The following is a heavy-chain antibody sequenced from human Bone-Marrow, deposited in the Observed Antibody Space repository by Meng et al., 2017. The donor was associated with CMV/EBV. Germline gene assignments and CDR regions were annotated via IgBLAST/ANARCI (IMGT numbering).Heavy chain of an antibody. J-gene: IGHJ3*02. CDR3: ARFREYYQLLRRKKAFDI. D-gene: IGHD2-2*01. Sequence: ISNGGYYWTWIRQFPGKGLEWIGFIYYIGSTYYNPSLTSRVTISVDTSKNQFSLNLTSVTAADTAVYYCARFREYYQLLRRKKAFDIWGQGTVVTVSS. V-gene: IGHV4-31*02. CDR1: ISNGGYY. CDR2: IYYIGST.